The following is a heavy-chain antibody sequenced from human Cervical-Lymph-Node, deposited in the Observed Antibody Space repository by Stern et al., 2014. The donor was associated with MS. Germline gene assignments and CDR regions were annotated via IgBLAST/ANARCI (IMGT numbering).Heavy chain of an antibody. D-gene: IGHD3-3*01. V-gene: IGHV1-8*01. CDR1: GYTFTSDD. CDR2: MNPDSGDT. J-gene: IGHJ5*02. CDR3: GWSA. Sequence: VQLLESGAEVKKPGASVKVSCKASGYTFTSDDINWVRQVPGQGLEWMGWMNPDSGDTGYAQKFRGKFTITRDLSISTAYMEMSSLKSEDTAMYTRGWSAWGQGTLVTVSS.